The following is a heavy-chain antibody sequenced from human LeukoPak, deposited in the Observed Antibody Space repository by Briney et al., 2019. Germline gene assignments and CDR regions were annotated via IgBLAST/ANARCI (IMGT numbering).Heavy chain of an antibody. D-gene: IGHD1-26*01. Sequence: ASVKVSCKASGYTFTDFYIHWVRQAPGQGLEWMGWINPNSGGTKYAQKFQARVTMTRDTSISTAYMELSRLRSDDTAVYYCARAVVGANSVDYWGQGTLVTVSS. CDR3: ARAVVGANSVDY. J-gene: IGHJ4*02. CDR1: GYTFTDFY. CDR2: INPNSGGT. V-gene: IGHV1-2*02.